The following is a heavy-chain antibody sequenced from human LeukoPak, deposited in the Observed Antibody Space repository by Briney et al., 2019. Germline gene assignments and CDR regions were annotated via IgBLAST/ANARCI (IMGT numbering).Heavy chain of an antibody. J-gene: IGHJ4*02. CDR2: IWYDGSNE. Sequence: GGSLTLSCAASGFTFNTYGMHWVRQAPGKGLEWVAVIWYDGSNEFYSDSVKGRFTISRHNSKNTLYLQMNSLRAEDTAVYYCARDSVRDGYNSDYFDFWGQGTLVTVSS. D-gene: IGHD5-24*01. CDR1: GFTFNTYG. V-gene: IGHV3-33*01. CDR3: ARDSVRDGYNSDYFDF.